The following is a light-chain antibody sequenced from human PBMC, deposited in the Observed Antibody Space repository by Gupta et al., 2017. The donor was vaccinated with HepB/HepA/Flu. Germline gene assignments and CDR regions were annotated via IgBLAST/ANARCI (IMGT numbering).Light chain of an antibody. V-gene: IGKV1-9*01. CDR1: QGISSY. J-gene: IGKJ5*01. CDR3: QQHNSNPPNT. CDR2: SAS. Sequence: TQLTPHSSLLFASAGDRVTITCRASQGISSYLAWYQQKPGKAPKLLIYSASTLQSGVPSRFSGSGSGTEYTLTISSLQPEDFATYYCQQHNSNPPNTFGQGTRLEIK.